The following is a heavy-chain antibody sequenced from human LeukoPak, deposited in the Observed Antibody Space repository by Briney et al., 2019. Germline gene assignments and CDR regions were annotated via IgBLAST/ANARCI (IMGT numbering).Heavy chain of an antibody. CDR2: ISYDGSNK. V-gene: IGHV3-30-3*01. Sequence: HAGGSLRLSCAASGFTFISYARQWGRQAPGKGLGRVAVISYDGSNKYYADYVKGRFTISRDNSKNTLYLQMNSLRAEDTAVYYCARDSSSWVLGVADYYYYGMDVWGQGTTVTVSS. D-gene: IGHD6-13*01. CDR3: ARDSSSWVLGVADYYYYGMDV. CDR1: GFTFISYA. J-gene: IGHJ6*02.